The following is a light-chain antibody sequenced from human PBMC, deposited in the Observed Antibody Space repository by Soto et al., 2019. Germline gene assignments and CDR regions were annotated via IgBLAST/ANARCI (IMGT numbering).Light chain of an antibody. V-gene: IGLV2-8*01. Sequence: QSALTQPPSASGSPGQSVTISCTGTSSDIGDYDYVSWYQQHPGKAPKLIIYEVTKRPSGVPDRFSGSKSGNSASLTVSGLQAEDAGDYFCSSYARRNNLLFGGGTKLTVL. CDR3: SSYARRNNLL. J-gene: IGLJ2*01. CDR1: SSDIGDYDY. CDR2: EVT.